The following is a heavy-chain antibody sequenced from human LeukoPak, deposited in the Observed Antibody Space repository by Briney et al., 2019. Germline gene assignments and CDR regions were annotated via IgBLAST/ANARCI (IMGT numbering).Heavy chain of an antibody. D-gene: IGHD1-26*01. CDR1: GFTFSDDY. CDR3: ARDQNGKIDY. V-gene: IGHV3-11*01. CDR2: ISGTGYTI. J-gene: IGHJ4*02. Sequence: PGGSLRLSCAAPGFTFSDDYMTWIRQAPGKGLEWVSYISGTGYTIYYADSVKGRFTISRDNAKNSLYLQMNSLRAEDTAVYYCARDQNGKIDYWGQGTLVTVSS.